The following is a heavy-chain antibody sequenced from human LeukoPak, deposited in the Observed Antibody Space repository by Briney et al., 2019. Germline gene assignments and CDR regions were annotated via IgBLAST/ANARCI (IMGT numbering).Heavy chain of an antibody. V-gene: IGHV3-48*01. CDR1: GFTFSSHT. Sequence: GGSLRLSCAASGFTFSSHTMAWVRQAPGKGLEWLSYISGTTSVIYYADSVKGRFIISRDNADNSLYLQMNSLKAEDTAVYYCARGLYYLDVWGKGTTVTVS. CDR2: ISGTTSVI. J-gene: IGHJ6*03. CDR3: ARGLYYLDV.